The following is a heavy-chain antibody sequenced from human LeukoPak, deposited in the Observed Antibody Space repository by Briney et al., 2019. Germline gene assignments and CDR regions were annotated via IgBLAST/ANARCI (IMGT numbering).Heavy chain of an antibody. V-gene: IGHV4-4*07. D-gene: IGHD2-21*02. Sequence: PSETLSPTCTVSGGSISTYYWSWIRQPAGKGLEWIGRIYTSGSTNYTNYNPSLKSRVTMSADTSKNHFSLKLNSVTAVDTAVYYCARDWDLGGCSGGDCTHDAFDIWGQGTMVTVSS. CDR2: IYTSGSTNYT. CDR3: ARDWDLGGCSGGDCTHDAFDI. J-gene: IGHJ3*02. CDR1: GGSISTYY.